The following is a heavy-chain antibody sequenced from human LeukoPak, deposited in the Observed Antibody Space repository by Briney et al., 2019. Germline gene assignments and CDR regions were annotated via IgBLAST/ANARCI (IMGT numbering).Heavy chain of an antibody. Sequence: GASVKVSCKASGYIFINYGITWVRQAPGQGLEWMGWVSGDSTNTNLAQRFQDRVTMTTDTSTNTAYMELRSLTSDDTAVYYCGRDLLGCSGGACYSSDYWGRGTLVTVSS. D-gene: IGHD2-15*01. CDR2: VSGDSTNT. V-gene: IGHV1-18*01. CDR1: GYIFINYG. CDR3: GRDLLGCSGGACYSSDY. J-gene: IGHJ4*02.